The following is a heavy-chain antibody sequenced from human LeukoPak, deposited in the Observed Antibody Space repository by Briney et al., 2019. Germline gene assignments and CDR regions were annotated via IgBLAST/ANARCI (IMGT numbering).Heavy chain of an antibody. CDR2: IHSDGST. V-gene: IGHV3-66*01. Sequence: PGGSLRLSCAASGFTVSNNYMSWVRQAPGKGLEWVSAIHSDGSTFYADSVKGRFTISRDNSKNTLYLQMNGLRVEDTAMYYCALSSSWPGYFDYWGQGTLVTVSS. J-gene: IGHJ4*02. D-gene: IGHD6-13*01. CDR1: GFTVSNNY. CDR3: ALSSSWPGYFDY.